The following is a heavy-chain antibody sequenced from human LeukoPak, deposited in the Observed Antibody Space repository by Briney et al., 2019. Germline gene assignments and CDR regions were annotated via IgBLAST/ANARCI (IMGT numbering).Heavy chain of an antibody. J-gene: IGHJ4*02. CDR1: GYRFTSYW. CDR3: ARWGGYGGYDLSW. Sequence: GESLKISCKGSGYRFTSYWIGWVRQMPGKGLEWMGIIYPDDSDTRYRPSFQGQVTISADKSISTAYLQWSSLKASDTAMYYCARWGGYGGYDLSWWGQGTLVTVSS. D-gene: IGHD5-12*01. CDR2: IYPDDSDT. V-gene: IGHV5-51*01.